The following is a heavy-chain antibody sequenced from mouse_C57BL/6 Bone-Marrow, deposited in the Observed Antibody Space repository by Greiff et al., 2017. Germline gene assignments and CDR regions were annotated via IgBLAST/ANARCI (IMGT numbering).Heavy chain of an antibody. J-gene: IGHJ3*01. CDR2: ISYDGSN. CDR1: GYYITSGYY. Sequence: DVKLQESGPGLVKPSQSLSLTCSVTGYYITSGYYWNWIRQFPGNKLEWMGYISYDGSNNYNPSLKNRISITRDTSKNQFFLKLNSVTTEDTATYYCARELEAYWGQGTLVTVSA. V-gene: IGHV3-6*01. CDR3: ARELEAY.